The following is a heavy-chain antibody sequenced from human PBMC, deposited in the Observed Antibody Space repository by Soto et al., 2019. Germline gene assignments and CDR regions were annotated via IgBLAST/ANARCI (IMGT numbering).Heavy chain of an antibody. D-gene: IGHD6-19*01. V-gene: IGHV4-59*01. Sequence: SETLSLTCTVSGGSISSYYWSWIRQPPGKGLEWIGYIYYSGSTNYNPSLKRRVTISVDTSKNKFSLKLSSMTAADTAVYYCGRVDGVSVAASRGWFDLWGQGTLVTVSS. CDR1: GGSISSYY. CDR2: IYYSGST. J-gene: IGHJ5*02. CDR3: GRVDGVSVAASRGWFDL.